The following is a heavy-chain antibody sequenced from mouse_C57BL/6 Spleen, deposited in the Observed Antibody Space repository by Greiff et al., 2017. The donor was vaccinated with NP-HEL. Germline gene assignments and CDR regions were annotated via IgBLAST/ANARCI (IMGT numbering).Heavy chain of an antibody. CDR3: ARLAGTGEFDY. J-gene: IGHJ2*01. CDR1: GFTFTDYY. D-gene: IGHD3-3*01. V-gene: IGHV7-3*01. CDR2: IRNKANGYTT. Sequence: EVMLVESGGGLVQPGGSLSLSCAASGFTFTDYYMSWVRQPPGKALEWLGFIRNKANGYTTEYSASVKGRFTISRDNSQSILYLQMNALRAEDSATYYCARLAGTGEFDYWGQGTTLTVSS.